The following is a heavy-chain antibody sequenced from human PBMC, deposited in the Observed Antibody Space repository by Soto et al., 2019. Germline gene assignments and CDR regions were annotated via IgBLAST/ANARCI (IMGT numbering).Heavy chain of an antibody. V-gene: IGHV5-51*01. Sequence: VAGCSIISYGSGLVLKMPGKGLESMGIIYPGDSDTRYSPSFQGQVTISADKSISTAYLQWSSLKASDTAMYYCARTAAAGKYYYGMDVWGQGTTVTVSS. D-gene: IGHD6-13*01. CDR2: IYPGDSDT. CDR3: ARTAAAGKYYYGMDV. J-gene: IGHJ6*02. CDR1: GCSIISYG.